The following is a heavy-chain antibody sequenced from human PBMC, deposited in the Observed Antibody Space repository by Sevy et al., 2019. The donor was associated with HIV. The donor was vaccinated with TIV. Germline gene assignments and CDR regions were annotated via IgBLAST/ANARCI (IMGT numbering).Heavy chain of an antibody. J-gene: IGHJ6*03. CDR3: ARSGVGPYYYYYMDV. D-gene: IGHD3-10*01. Sequence: ASVKVSCKASGGTFSSYAISWVRQAPGQGLEWMGGIIPILGIANYAQKFQGRVTITADKSTSTAYMELSRLRSEDTAVYYCARSGVGPYYYYYMDVWGKGTTVTVSS. V-gene: IGHV1-69*10. CDR1: GGTFSSYA. CDR2: IIPILGIA.